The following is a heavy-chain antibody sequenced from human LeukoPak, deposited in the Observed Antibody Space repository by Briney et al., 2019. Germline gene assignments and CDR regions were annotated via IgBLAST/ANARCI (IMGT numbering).Heavy chain of an antibody. CDR2: INPNSGGT. CDR3: ARDPEEQWQYYYYYYMDV. V-gene: IGHV1-2*06. J-gene: IGHJ6*03. D-gene: IGHD6-19*01. Sequence: ASVKVSCKASGYTFTGYYMHWVRQAPGQGLEWMGRINPNSGGTNYAQKFQGRVTMTRDTSIRTAYMELSRLRSDDTAVYYCARDPEEQWQYYYYYYMDVWGKGTTVTVSS. CDR1: GYTFTGYY.